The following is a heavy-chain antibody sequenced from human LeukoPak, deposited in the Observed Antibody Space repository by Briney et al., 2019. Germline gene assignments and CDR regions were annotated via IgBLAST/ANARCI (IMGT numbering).Heavy chain of an antibody. Sequence: GGSLRLSCAASGFTFSSYAMSWVRQAPGKGLEWVSAISGSGGSTYYADSVKGRFTISRDNSKNTLYLQMNSLRAEDTAVYYCAKHSSSSSWYRNDYWGREPWSPSPQ. CDR1: GFTFSSYA. CDR3: AKHSSSSSWYRNDY. J-gene: IGHJ4*02. CDR2: ISGSGGST. V-gene: IGHV3-23*01. D-gene: IGHD6-13*01.